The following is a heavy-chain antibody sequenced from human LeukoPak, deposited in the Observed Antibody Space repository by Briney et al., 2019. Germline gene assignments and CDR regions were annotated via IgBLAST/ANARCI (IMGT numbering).Heavy chain of an antibody. J-gene: IGHJ6*02. D-gene: IGHD2-21*02. Sequence: SETLSLTCAVYGGSFSGYYWSWIRQPPGKGLEWIGEINHSGSPNYNPSLKSRVTISVDTSKNQFSLKVSSVTAADMAVYHCARAGHYFGGDRSQRYGMDVWGQGTTVTVSS. V-gene: IGHV4-34*01. CDR2: INHSGSP. CDR1: GGSFSGYY. CDR3: ARAGHYFGGDRSQRYGMDV.